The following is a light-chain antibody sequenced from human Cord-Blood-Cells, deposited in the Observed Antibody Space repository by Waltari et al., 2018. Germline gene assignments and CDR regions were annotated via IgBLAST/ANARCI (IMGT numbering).Light chain of an antibody. CDR1: SSDVGSYNL. CDR3: CSYAGSSTVV. Sequence: QSALTQPASVSGSPGQSITIPGPGTSSDVGSYNLVSWYQQHPGKAPKLMIYEGSKRPSGVSNRFSGSKSGNTASLTISGLQAEDEADYYCCSYAGSSTVVFGGGTKLTVL. J-gene: IGLJ2*01. V-gene: IGLV2-23*01. CDR2: EGS.